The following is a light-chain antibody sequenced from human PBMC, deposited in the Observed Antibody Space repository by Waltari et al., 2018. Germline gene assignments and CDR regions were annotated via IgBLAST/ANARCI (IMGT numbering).Light chain of an antibody. J-gene: IGKJ1*01. CDR3: QHYVRLPAT. V-gene: IGKV3-20*01. CDR1: QSVSRT. Sequence: EIVLTQSPGTLSLSPGERAHLSCRASQSVSRTLAWYQQKPGQAPRLLIYGASTRATGIPERFSGGGSGTDFSLTISRLEPEDFAVYYCQHYVRLPATFGQGTKVEIK. CDR2: GAS.